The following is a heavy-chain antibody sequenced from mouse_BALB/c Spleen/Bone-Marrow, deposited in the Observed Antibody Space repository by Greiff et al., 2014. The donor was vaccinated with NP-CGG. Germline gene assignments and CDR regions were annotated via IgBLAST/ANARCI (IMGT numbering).Heavy chain of an antibody. Sequence: EVQRVESGAELVKPGASVKLSCTASGFNIKDTYMHWVKQRPEQGLEWIGRIDPANGNTKYDPKFQGKATITADTSSNTAYLQLSRLTSEDTAVYYCARYYYGSSYFDYWGQGTTLTVSS. D-gene: IGHD1-1*01. CDR2: IDPANGNT. V-gene: IGHV14-3*02. CDR3: ARYYYGSSYFDY. J-gene: IGHJ2*01. CDR1: GFNIKDTY.